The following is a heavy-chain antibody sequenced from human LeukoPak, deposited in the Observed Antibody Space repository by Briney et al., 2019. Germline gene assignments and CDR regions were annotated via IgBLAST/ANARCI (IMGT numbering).Heavy chain of an antibody. D-gene: IGHD6-13*01. J-gene: IGHJ6*02. CDR3: ARDQYSSIWYYYYYGMDV. CDR2: INSDGSST. V-gene: IGHV3-74*01. Sequence: GGSLRLSCAASGFTFSSYWMHWVRQAPGKGLVWVSRINSDGSSTSYADSVKGRFTISRDNAKNTLYLQMNSLRAEDTAVYYCARDQYSSIWYYYYYGMDVWGQGTTVTVSS. CDR1: GFTFSSYW.